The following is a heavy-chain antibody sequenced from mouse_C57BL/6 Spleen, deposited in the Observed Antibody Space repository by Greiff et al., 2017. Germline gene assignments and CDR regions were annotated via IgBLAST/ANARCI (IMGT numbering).Heavy chain of an antibody. Sequence: EVKVVESGGDLVKPGGSLKLSCAASGFTFSSYGMSWVRQTPDKRLEWVATISSGGSYTYYPDSVKGRITISRDNAKNTLYLQMSSLKSEDTAMYYCARHLGRGEYFDYWGQGTTLTVSS. CDR2: ISSGGSYT. CDR1: GFTFSSYG. V-gene: IGHV5-6*02. CDR3: ARHLGRGEYFDY. J-gene: IGHJ2*01. D-gene: IGHD4-1*01.